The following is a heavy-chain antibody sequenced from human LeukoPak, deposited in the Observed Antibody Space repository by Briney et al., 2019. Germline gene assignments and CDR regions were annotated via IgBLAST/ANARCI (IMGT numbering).Heavy chain of an antibody. J-gene: IGHJ3*02. Sequence: SETLSLTCTVSGGSISSYYWSWIRQPPGKGLEWIGYIYYSGSTNYNPSLKSRVTISVDTSKNQFSLKLSSVTAADTAVYYCASLEWELDAFDIWGQGTTVTVSS. CDR1: GGSISSYY. V-gene: IGHV4-59*01. CDR3: ASLEWELDAFDI. D-gene: IGHD1-26*01. CDR2: IYYSGST.